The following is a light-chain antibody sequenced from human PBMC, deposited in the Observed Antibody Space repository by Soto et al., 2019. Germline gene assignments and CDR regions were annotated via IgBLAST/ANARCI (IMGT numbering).Light chain of an antibody. V-gene: IGLV2-14*01. CDR2: DVT. Sequence: SALIPPSSVSGSPGQSITISCTGTISDVGGFEYVSWYQHQPGKAPKLIIYDVTKRPSGVSNRFSGSKSGNTASLTISGSQAQDEGDYYCGSITRSCTSVFGTGTKVTV. J-gene: IGLJ1*01. CDR1: ISDVGGFEY. CDR3: GSITRSCTSV.